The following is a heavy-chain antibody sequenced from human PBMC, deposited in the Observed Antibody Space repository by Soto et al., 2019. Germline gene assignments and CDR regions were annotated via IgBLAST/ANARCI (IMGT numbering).Heavy chain of an antibody. Sequence: QVQLVQSGAEVKKPGASVKVSCKASGYTFTSYAMHWVRQAPGQRLEWMGWINAGNGNTKYSQKLQGRATITRDTSASTASMELSTLSSADTAVYYCARGYPPLDVWAQGPTVTVSS. D-gene: IGHD1-1*01. CDR2: INAGNGNT. CDR3: ARGYPPLDV. J-gene: IGHJ6*02. V-gene: IGHV1-3*01. CDR1: GYTFTSYA.